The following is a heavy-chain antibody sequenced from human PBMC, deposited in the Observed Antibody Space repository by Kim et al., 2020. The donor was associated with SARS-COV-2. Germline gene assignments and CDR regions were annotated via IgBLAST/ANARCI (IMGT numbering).Heavy chain of an antibody. J-gene: IGHJ2*01. CDR3: AKNVHITSVTFLWYFDL. V-gene: IGHV3-23*01. CDR1: RFTFSSSA. Sequence: GGSLRLPCVASRFTFSSSAMTLVRQAPGKGLEWVSTIFGSGHGTYYADSVKGRFVVSRYNSKNTLYLQMNNLRGDDTAIYYCAKNVHITSVTFLWYFDLWGRGSSVTVSS. D-gene: IGHD2-2*01. CDR2: IFGSGHGT.